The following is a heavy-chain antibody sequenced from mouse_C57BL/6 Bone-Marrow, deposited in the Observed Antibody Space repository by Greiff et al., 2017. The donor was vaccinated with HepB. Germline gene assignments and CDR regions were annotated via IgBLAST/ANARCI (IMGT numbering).Heavy chain of an antibody. CDR3: ARVITTVVYFDY. Sequence: EVQGVESGGGLVKPGGSLKLSCAASGFTFSSYAMSWVRQTPDKRLEWVATISDGGSYTYYPDNVKGRFTISRDNAKNNLYLQMSHLKSEDTAMYYCARVITTVVYFDYWGQGTTLTVSS. CDR2: ISDGGSYT. V-gene: IGHV5-4*01. CDR1: GFTFSSYA. J-gene: IGHJ2*01. D-gene: IGHD1-1*01.